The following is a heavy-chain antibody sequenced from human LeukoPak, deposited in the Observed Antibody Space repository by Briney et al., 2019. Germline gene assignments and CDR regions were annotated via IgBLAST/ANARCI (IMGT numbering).Heavy chain of an antibody. Sequence: ASVKVSCKASGYTFTGYYMHWVRQAPGQRLEWMGWINPNSGGTNYAQKFQGRVTMSRDTSISTAYMELSRLRSDDTAVYYCARSVDYGSGSYYNFDGYYFDYWGQGTLVTVSS. CDR2: INPNSGGT. J-gene: IGHJ4*02. CDR1: GYTFTGYY. CDR3: ARSVDYGSGSYYNFDGYYFDY. V-gene: IGHV1-2*02. D-gene: IGHD3-10*01.